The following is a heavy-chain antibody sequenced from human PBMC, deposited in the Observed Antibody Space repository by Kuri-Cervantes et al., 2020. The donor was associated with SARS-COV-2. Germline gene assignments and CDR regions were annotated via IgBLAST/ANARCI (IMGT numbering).Heavy chain of an antibody. V-gene: IGHV3-48*02. Sequence: GESLKISCAASGITFSSYSMNWVRQAPGKGLEWVSYISTSSSTIYYADSVKGRFTISRDNAKNSLYLQMNSLRDEDTAVYYCARGGYDSPIFYYYGMDVWGQGTTVTVSS. CDR3: ARGGYDSPIFYYYGMDV. CDR2: ISTSSSTI. J-gene: IGHJ6*02. CDR1: GITFSSYS. D-gene: IGHD5-12*01.